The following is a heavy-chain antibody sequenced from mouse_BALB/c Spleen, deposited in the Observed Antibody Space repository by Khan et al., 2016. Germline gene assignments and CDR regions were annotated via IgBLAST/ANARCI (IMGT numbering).Heavy chain of an antibody. V-gene: IGHV3-1*02. CDR2: ISYSGST. J-gene: IGHJ2*01. Sequence: EVKLEVSGPGLVKPSQSLSLTCTVTGYSITSGYSWNWIRQFPGNKLEWMGYISYSGSTNYNPSLKSRISITRDTSKNQFFLQLNSVTTEDTATYYCARTARIKYWGQGTTLTVSS. CDR1: GYSITSGYS. CDR3: ARTARIKY. D-gene: IGHD1-2*01.